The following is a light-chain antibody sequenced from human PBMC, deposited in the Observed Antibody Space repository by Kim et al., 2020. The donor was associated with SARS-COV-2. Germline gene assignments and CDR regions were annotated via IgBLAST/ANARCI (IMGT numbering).Light chain of an antibody. CDR1: SSNIGDNY. CDR2: DTS. V-gene: IGLV1-51*01. CDR3: GTWDSSLSAFV. J-gene: IGLJ1*01. Sequence: QKVTISCSGSSSNIGDNYISWYQQLPGTAPKVLIYDTSKRSSGIPDRFSGSKSGTSATLGITGLQTGDEADYYCGTWDSSLSAFVFGTGTKVTVL.